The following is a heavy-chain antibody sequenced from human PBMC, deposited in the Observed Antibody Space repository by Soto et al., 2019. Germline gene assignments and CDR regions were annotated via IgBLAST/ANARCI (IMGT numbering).Heavy chain of an antibody. CDR2: ISYDGSNK. CDR1: GFTFSSYA. V-gene: IGHV3-30-3*01. Sequence: QVQLVESGGGVVQPGRSLSLSCAASGFTFSSYAMHWVRQAPGKGLEWVAVISYDGSNKYYADSVKGRFTISRDNSKNTLYLQMNSLRAADTAVYYCARDNLAYAFDIWGQGKMVTVSS. J-gene: IGHJ3*02. CDR3: ARDNLAYAFDI.